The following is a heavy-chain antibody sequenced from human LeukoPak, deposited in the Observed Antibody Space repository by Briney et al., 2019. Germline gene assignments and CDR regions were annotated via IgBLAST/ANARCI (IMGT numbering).Heavy chain of an antibody. CDR1: GGTFSSYA. CDR3: ARGSKYDSSGYFRPKGEYYYYYMDV. CDR2: IIPIFGTA. D-gene: IGHD3-22*01. J-gene: IGHJ6*03. V-gene: IGHV1-69*06. Sequence: GSSVKVSCKASGGTFSSYAISWVRQAPGQGLEWMGGIIPIFGTANYAQKFQGRVTITADKSTSTAYMELSSLRSEDTAVYYCARGSKYDSSGYFRPKGEYYYYYMDVWGKGTTVTVSS.